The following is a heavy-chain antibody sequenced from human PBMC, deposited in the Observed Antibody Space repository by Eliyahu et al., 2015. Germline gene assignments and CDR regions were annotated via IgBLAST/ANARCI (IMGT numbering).Heavy chain of an antibody. J-gene: IGHJ4*02. CDR1: GGTLSSYA. CDR3: ARVGPGSELWSSFDY. Sequence: QVHLVQSGAEVKKPGSSVKVSCRASGGTLSSYAISWVRLAPGQGLEWMGGVVPILGTPSYAQKFQGRITITADEATSTVYMEVNTLRSEDTAVYYCARVGPGSELWSSFDYWGQGTLVTVSA. V-gene: IGHV1-69*01. D-gene: IGHD1-14*01. CDR2: VVPILGTP.